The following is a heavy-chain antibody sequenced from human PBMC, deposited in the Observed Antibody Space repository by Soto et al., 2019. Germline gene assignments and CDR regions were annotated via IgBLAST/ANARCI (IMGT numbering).Heavy chain of an antibody. CDR1: GFKISSYS. V-gene: IGHV3-48*01. J-gene: IGHJ1*01. Sequence: EVQLVESGGGVAQPGGSLRLSCAGSGFKISSYSINWVRQAPGQGLQWVAFISSGTTTYYAESVKGRFAISRDTANNSVSLQMNSLGVDDTGVYYCARGSPVHEFWGQGARVTVSS. CDR2: ISSGTTT. CDR3: ARGSPVHEF.